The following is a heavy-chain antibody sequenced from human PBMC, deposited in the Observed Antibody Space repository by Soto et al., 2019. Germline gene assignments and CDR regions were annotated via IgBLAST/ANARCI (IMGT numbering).Heavy chain of an antibody. CDR1: GFTFSSFA. J-gene: IGHJ4*02. Sequence: HPGGSLRLSCVASGFTFSSFAMTWVRQAPGKGLERVSTLSGSGGDTYYADSVNGRFTISRDKSKNTLYLQMDRLRVEDTAVYYCAKRGGYDYVWKSYRPDYWGQGTLVTVSS. V-gene: IGHV3-23*01. CDR3: AKRGGYDYVWKSYRPDY. D-gene: IGHD3-16*02. CDR2: LSGSGGDT.